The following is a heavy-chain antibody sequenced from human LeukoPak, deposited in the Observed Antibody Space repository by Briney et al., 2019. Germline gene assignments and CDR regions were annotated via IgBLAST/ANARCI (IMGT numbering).Heavy chain of an antibody. CDR1: GGSIRSYH. CDR3: ARGEYDILTGYYNAFDI. Sequence: PSETLSLTCTASGGSIRSYHWSWIRQPPGKGLEWIAYIYYSGSTNYNLSLKSRVSISLDTSKNQLSLKLSTVTAADTAVYYCARGEYDILTGYYNAFDIWGQGTMVTVSS. D-gene: IGHD3-9*01. J-gene: IGHJ3*02. V-gene: IGHV4-59*01. CDR2: IYYSGST.